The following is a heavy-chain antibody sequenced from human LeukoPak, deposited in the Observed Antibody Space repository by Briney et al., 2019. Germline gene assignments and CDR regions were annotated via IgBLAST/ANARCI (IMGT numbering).Heavy chain of an antibody. CDR3: ARSQYYYDSSGPHSPFDY. D-gene: IGHD3-22*01. Sequence: GGSLRLSCAASGFTFSSYAMHWVRQAPGKGLEWVAVISYDGSNKYYADSVKGRFTISRDNSKNTLYLQMNSLRAEDTAVYYCARSQYYYDSSGPHSPFDYWGQGTLLTVS. CDR2: ISYDGSNK. J-gene: IGHJ4*02. CDR1: GFTFSSYA. V-gene: IGHV3-30-3*01.